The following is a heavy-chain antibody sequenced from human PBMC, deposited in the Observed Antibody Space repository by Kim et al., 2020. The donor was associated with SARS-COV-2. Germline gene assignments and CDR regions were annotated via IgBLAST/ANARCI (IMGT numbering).Heavy chain of an antibody. D-gene: IGHD6-13*01. Sequence: NSTPSLKSRVTISVDTSKNQFSLKLSSVTAADTAVYYCARSIAAAARFRYWGQGTLVTVSS. J-gene: IGHJ4*02. V-gene: IGHV4-4*09. CDR3: ARSIAAAARFRY.